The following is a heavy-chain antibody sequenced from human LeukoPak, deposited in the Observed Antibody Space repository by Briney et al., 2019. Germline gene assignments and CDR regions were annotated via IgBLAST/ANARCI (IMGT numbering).Heavy chain of an antibody. Sequence: GGSLILSCAASGFTFSSYGMHWVRQAPGKGLEWVAVISYDGSNKYYSDSVKGRFTISRDNYKNTLYLQMNSLRADDMAVYYCAKDRAGWLKWIQLWTRTAFFDYWGQGTLVTVSS. V-gene: IGHV3-30*18. D-gene: IGHD5-18*01. CDR3: AKDRAGWLKWIQLWTRTAFFDY. J-gene: IGHJ4*02. CDR1: GFTFSSYG. CDR2: ISYDGSNK.